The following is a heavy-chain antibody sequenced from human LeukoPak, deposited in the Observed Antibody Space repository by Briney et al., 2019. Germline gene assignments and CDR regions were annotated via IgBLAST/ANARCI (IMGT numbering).Heavy chain of an antibody. J-gene: IGHJ4*02. CDR1: GGSISSGSYY. CDR2: MSTSGST. CDR3: ARVGPGELMNFDY. D-gene: IGHD1-26*01. V-gene: IGHV4-61*02. Sequence: SETLSLTCTVSGGSISSGSYYWSWIRQPAGKGLEWIGRMSTSGSTNYNPSLKSRVTISVDTSKNQFSLKLSSVTAADTAVYYCARVGPGELMNFDYWGQGTLVTVSS.